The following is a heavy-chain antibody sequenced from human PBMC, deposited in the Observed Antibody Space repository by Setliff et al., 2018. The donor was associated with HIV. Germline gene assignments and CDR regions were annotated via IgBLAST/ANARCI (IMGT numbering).Heavy chain of an antibody. CDR1: GHTFTNVD. J-gene: IGHJ6*04. V-gene: IGHV1-8*01. Sequence: GASVKVSCKASGHTFTNVDIHWLRRATGQGLEWMGWMNPNTGVSGYALKFQARVTMTRDTSISTAYMELSSLTSEDTAVYYCARGKGVGGVVITGGLDDWGKGTTVTVSS. D-gene: IGHD3-10*01. CDR2: MNPNTGVS. CDR3: ARGKGVGGVVITGGLDD.